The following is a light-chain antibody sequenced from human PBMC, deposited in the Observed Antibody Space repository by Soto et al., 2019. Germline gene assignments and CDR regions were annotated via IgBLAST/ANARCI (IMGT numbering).Light chain of an antibody. CDR2: GTS. CDR3: QQYGRT. Sequence: EIVLTQSPGTLSLSPGERATLSCRASQSVSSSYLAWYQQKPGQAPRLLIYGTSSRATAIPDRFSGSGSGTGFTLTISRLEPEDFAVYYCQQYGRTFGQGTKVEIK. V-gene: IGKV3-20*01. J-gene: IGKJ1*01. CDR1: QSVSSSY.